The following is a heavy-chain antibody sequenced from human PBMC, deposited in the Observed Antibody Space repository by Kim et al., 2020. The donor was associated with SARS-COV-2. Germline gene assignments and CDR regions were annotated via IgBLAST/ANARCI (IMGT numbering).Heavy chain of an antibody. V-gene: IGHV3-23*01. CDR2: ISGSGDNT. CDR3: AKKDSMKSMDV. J-gene: IGHJ6*02. CDR1: GFTFSSYT. Sequence: GGSLRLSCGASGFTFSSYTMTWVRRAPGKGLQWVSAISGSGDNTYYTDSVKGRFTISRDNSKNTVYLQMNSLRAEDTAIYYCAKKDSMKSMDVCGQGTTVTVTS. D-gene: IGHD3-22*01.